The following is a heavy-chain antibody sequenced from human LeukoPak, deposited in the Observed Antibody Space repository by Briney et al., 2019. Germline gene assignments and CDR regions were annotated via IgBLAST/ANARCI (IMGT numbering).Heavy chain of an antibody. CDR2: IHYSDTT. CDR3: ARVGLYDFHGDS. D-gene: IGHD3-3*01. J-gene: IGHJ4*02. CDR1: GGSITSIHYS. V-gene: IGHV4-39*01. Sequence: PSETLSLTCTVSGGSITSIHYSWGWIRQPPGKGLEWIGSIHYSDTTHYNPSLKSRVTISVDTSKKQFSLKLSSVTAADTAVYYCARVGLYDFHGDSWGQGTLVTVSS.